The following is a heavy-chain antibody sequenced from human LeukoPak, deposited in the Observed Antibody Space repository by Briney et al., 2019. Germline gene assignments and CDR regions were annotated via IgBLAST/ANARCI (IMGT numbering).Heavy chain of an antibody. D-gene: IGHD1/OR15-1a*01. Sequence: PGGSLRLSCAASGFTFSSYAMSWVRQAPGKGLEWVSTISDIGGSTSYADSVKGRFTISRDNSKNTLYLQMSSLRAEDTAVYYCARGPLNTFGVDAWGHGTTVTVSS. CDR3: ARGPLNTFGVDA. CDR1: GFTFSSYA. V-gene: IGHV3-23*01. J-gene: IGHJ6*02. CDR2: ISDIGGST.